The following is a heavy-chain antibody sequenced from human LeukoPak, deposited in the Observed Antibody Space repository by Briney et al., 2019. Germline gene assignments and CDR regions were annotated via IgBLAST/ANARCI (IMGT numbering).Heavy chain of an antibody. CDR1: GFTFGDYA. D-gene: IGHD3-16*01. Sequence: GGSLRLSCTASGFTFGDYAMTWVRQAPGKGLEWVGFIASETYGGTAEYAASVKGRFTISRDNSKNTLYLQMNSLRAADTAVYYCAKGYRNHLLILLDSWGQGTLVTVSS. CDR2: IASETYGGTA. CDR3: AKGYRNHLLILLDS. V-gene: IGHV3-49*04. J-gene: IGHJ5*01.